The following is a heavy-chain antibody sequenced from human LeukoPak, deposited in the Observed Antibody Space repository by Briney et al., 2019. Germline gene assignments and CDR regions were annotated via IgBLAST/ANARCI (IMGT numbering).Heavy chain of an antibody. D-gene: IGHD1-1*01. CDR1: GNTLTELS. CDR2: FAPEDGEA. V-gene: IGHV1-24*01. CDR3: TTGRRYQLYDY. Sequence: VASVKVSCKVFGNTLTELSMHWVRQAPGKGLESMGGFAPEDGEANYAQQFQGRLTMTEDTSTDTAYMELSSLTSEDTAVYYCTTGRRYQLYDYWGQGTLVTVSS. J-gene: IGHJ4*02.